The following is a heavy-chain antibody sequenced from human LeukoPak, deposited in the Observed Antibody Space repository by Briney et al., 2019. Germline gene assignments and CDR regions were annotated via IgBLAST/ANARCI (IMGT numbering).Heavy chain of an antibody. CDR1: GYSFTSYR. Sequence: GESLKISCKGSGYSFTSYRIGWVRQMPGKGLEWMGIIYPGDSDTRYRPSFQGQVTISADKSVSTAYLQWSSLKASGTAMYYCARLHSFSNLDYWGQGTLVTVSS. V-gene: IGHV5-51*01. CDR2: IYPGDSDT. J-gene: IGHJ4*02. D-gene: IGHD5-18*01. CDR3: ARLHSFSNLDY.